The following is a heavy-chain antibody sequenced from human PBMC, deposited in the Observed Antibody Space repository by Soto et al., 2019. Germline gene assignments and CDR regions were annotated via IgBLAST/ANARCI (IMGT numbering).Heavy chain of an antibody. D-gene: IGHD3-22*01. Sequence: QVQLVESGGGVVQPGRSLRLSCAASGFTFSSYGMHWVRQAPGKGLEWVAVISYDGSNKYYADSVKGRFTISRDNSKNTQYLQMNSLRAEDTAVYYCAKGGSGYDPHYYYYYGMDVWGQGTTVTVSS. CDR1: GFTFSSYG. J-gene: IGHJ6*02. CDR3: AKGGSGYDPHYYYYYGMDV. V-gene: IGHV3-30*18. CDR2: ISYDGSNK.